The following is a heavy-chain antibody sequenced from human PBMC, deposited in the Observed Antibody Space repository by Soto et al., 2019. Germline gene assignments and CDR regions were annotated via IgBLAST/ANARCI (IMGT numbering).Heavy chain of an antibody. D-gene: IGHD4-4*01. CDR3: ARGEAYINYPAH. V-gene: IGHV4-34*02. Sequence: QVQLQQWGARLLKPAETLSLTCTFSGGSFSGYYWNWIRQSPGKGLEWVGETHHSGSTNYNPSLKCRASISLHMSKNQFSLKLSSVTAADTAIYYCARGEAYINYPAHWGQGSLVTVSS. J-gene: IGHJ4*02. CDR2: THHSGST. CDR1: GGSFSGYY.